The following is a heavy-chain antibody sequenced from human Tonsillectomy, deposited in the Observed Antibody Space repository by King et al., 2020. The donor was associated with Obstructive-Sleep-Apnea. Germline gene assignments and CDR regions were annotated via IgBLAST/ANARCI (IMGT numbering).Heavy chain of an antibody. J-gene: IGHJ6*02. CDR2: IYTSGNT. Sequence: QLQESGPGLVEPSETLSLTCTVSGASISSYYWSWLRQPAGKGLEWIGRIYTSGNTNYNPSLKSRVTMSVDTSKNQFSLKLNSVTAADTAVYSCARVGETTYYYYGMDVWGQGTTVTVSS. D-gene: IGHD1-26*01. CDR3: ARVGETTYYYYGMDV. V-gene: IGHV4-4*07. CDR1: GASISSYY.